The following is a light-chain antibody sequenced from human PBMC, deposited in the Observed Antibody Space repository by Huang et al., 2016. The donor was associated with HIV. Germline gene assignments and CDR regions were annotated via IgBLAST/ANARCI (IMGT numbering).Light chain of an antibody. Sequence: GDRVTITCRASQSVSNWLAWYQQKPGKAPKLLIYQASSLGSGVPSRFSGRGSGTTFTLTITSLQPDDFATYYCQQCHSYPYTFGQGTKLQIK. CDR3: QQCHSYPYT. CDR1: QSVSNW. J-gene: IGKJ2*01. V-gene: IGKV1-5*03. CDR2: QAS.